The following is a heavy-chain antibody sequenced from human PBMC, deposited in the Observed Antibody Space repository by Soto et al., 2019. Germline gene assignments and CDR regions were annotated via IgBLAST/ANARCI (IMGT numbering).Heavy chain of an antibody. Sequence: GGSLRLSCAASGFTFSSYSMNWVRQAPGKGLEWVSSISSSSYIYYADSVKGRFTISRDNAKNSLYLQMNSLRAEATAVYYCARELGIAVAGTTAFDIWGQGTMVTVSS. CDR3: ARELGIAVAGTTAFDI. J-gene: IGHJ3*02. V-gene: IGHV3-21*01. D-gene: IGHD6-19*01. CDR2: ISSSSYI. CDR1: GFTFSSYS.